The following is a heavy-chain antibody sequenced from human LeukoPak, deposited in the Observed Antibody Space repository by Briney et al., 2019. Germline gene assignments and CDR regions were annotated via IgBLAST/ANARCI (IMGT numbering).Heavy chain of an antibody. D-gene: IGHD5-12*01. CDR3: ARGGGYDRSFDY. V-gene: IGHV4-4*02. J-gene: IGHJ4*02. CDR2: IYHSGST. CDR1: GGSISSSNW. Sequence: PSETPSLTCAVSGGSISSSNWWSWVRQPPGKGLEWIGEIYHSGSTNYNPSLKSRVTISVDKSKNRFSLKLSSVTAADTAVYYCARGGGYDRSFDYWGQGTLVTVSS.